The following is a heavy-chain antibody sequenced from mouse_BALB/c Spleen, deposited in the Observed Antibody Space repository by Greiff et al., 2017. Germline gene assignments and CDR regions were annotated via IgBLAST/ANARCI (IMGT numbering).Heavy chain of an antibody. CDR1: GFTFSDYY. CDR2: ISDGGSYT. V-gene: IGHV5-4*02. CDR3: ARDGDGSSSPDY. Sequence: DVQLVESGGGLVKPGGSLKLSCAASGFTFSDYYMYWVRQTPEKRLEWVATISDGGSYTYYPDSVKGRFTISRDNAKNNLYLQMSSLKSEDTAMYYCARDGDGSSSPDYWGQGTSVTVSS. D-gene: IGHD1-1*01. J-gene: IGHJ4*01.